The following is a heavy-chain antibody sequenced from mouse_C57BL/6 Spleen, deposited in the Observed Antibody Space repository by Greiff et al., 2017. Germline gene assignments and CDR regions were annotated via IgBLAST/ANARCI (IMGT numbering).Heavy chain of an antibody. CDR3: ARESLYYYGREGYFDV. D-gene: IGHD1-1*01. CDR2: ISDGGSYT. V-gene: IGHV5-4*01. CDR1: GFTFSSYA. J-gene: IGHJ1*03. Sequence: EVKLMESGGGLVKPGGSLKLSCAASGFTFSSYAMSWVRQTPEKRLEWVATISDGGSYTYYPDNVKGRFTISRDNAKNNLYLQMSHLKSEDTAMYYGARESLYYYGREGYFDVWGTGTTVTVSS.